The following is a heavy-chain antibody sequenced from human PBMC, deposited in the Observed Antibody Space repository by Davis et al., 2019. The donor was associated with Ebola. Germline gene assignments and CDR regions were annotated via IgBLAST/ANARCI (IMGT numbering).Heavy chain of an antibody. D-gene: IGHD3-3*01. CDR3: AKDGNYDFWSGYPPYGMDV. Sequence: PGGSLRLSCAASGFTFSSYGMHWVRQAPGKGLEWVAFIRYDGSNKYYADSVKGRFTISRDNSKNTLYLQMNSLRAEDTAVYYCAKDGNYDFWSGYPPYGMDVWGQGTTVTVSS. J-gene: IGHJ6*02. CDR1: GFTFSSYG. CDR2: IRYDGSNK. V-gene: IGHV3-30*02.